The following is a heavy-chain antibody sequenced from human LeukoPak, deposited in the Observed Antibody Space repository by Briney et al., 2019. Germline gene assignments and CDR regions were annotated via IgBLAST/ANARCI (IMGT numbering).Heavy chain of an antibody. D-gene: IGHD3-22*01. CDR3: ARQKDYYDSSGYHNTWFDP. CDR2: IYYSGST. V-gene: IGHV4-59*08. CDR1: GGSISPFY. Sequence: SETLSLTCTVSGGSISPFYWNWIRQPPGKGLEWIGYIYYSGSTNYNPSLKSRVTISVDSSKNQFSLKLSSVTAADTAVYYCARQKDYYDSSGYHNTWFDPWGQGILVTVSS. J-gene: IGHJ5*02.